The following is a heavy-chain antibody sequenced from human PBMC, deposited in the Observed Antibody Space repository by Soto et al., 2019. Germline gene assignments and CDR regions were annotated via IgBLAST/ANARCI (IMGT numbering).Heavy chain of an antibody. V-gene: IGHV3-21*01. J-gene: IGHJ3*02. CDR1: GLTFSSYS. D-gene: IGHD1-26*01. Sequence: RLSCAASGLTFSSYSMNWVRQAPGKGLEWVSSISSSSSYIYYADSVKGRFTISRDNAKNSLYLQMNSLRAEDTAVYYCARDRVGAVGYAFDIWGQGTMVTVSS. CDR3: ARDRVGAVGYAFDI. CDR2: ISSSSSYI.